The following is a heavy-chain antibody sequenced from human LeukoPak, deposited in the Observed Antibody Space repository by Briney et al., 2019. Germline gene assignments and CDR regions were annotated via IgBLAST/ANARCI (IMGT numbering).Heavy chain of an antibody. CDR3: VRGLSGWYGNYADY. J-gene: IGHJ4*02. CDR2: IYHTGST. D-gene: IGHD6-19*01. V-gene: IGHV4-38-2*02. CDR1: GYSIGSGYY. Sequence: KTSETLSLTCTVSGYSIGSGYYWGWILQPPGKGLEWIGSIYHTGSTYNNPSLKSRVTISIDTSKNQFSLKLSSVIAADTAVYYCVRGLSGWYGNYADYWGQGTLVTVSS.